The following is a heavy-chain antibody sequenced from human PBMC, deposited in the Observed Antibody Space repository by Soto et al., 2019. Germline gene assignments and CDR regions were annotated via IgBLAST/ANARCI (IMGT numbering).Heavy chain of an antibody. J-gene: IGHJ6*02. CDR2: IIPFISTA. Sequence: VQLVQSGAEVKKPGSSVTVSCKASGGTFSSYAISWVRQAPRQGLEWRGRIIPFISTANYAQKFQGRVTITADESTSTAYMDLTSLRSEDTAVYYCARVVMTTVPASYYYGMDVWGQGTTVTVSS. D-gene: IGHD4-4*01. CDR1: GGTFSSYA. V-gene: IGHV1-69*18. CDR3: ARVVMTTVPASYYYGMDV.